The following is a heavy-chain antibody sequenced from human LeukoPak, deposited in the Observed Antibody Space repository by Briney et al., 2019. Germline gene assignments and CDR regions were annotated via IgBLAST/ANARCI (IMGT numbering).Heavy chain of an antibody. Sequence: SETLSLTCTVSGGSISSYYWSWIRQPPGKGLEWIGYIYYSGSTNYNPSLKSRVTISVDTSKNQFSLKLSSVTAADTAVYYCARDPRLTIAVAGNYYYYYGMDVWGQGTTVTVSS. J-gene: IGHJ6*02. CDR3: ARDPRLTIAVAGNYYYYYGMDV. CDR2: IYYSGST. D-gene: IGHD6-19*01. CDR1: GGSISSYY. V-gene: IGHV4-59*12.